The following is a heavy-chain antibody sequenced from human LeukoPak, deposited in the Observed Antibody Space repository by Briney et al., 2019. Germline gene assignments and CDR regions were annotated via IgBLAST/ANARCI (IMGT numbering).Heavy chain of an antibody. CDR1: GFTFSSYG. J-gene: IGHJ4*02. V-gene: IGHV3-15*01. D-gene: IGHD6-13*01. CDR2: IKAKAHGGTI. Sequence: GGSLRLSCAASGFTFSSYGMHWVRQAPGKGLEWVGRIKAKAHGGTIEYAAPVKGRFTISRDDSKNTLYLQMNSLKTEDTAVYYCTSGISSSTNSDYWGQGTLVTVSS. CDR3: TSGISSSTNSDY.